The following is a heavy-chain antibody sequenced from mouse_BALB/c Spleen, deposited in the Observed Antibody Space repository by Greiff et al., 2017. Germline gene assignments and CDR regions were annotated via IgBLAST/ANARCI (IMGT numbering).Heavy chain of an antibody. D-gene: IGHD1-1*02. CDR2: ISSGGSYT. CDR1: GFTFSSYA. Sequence: EVQLVESGGGLVKPGGSLKLSCAASGFTFSSYAMSWVRQSPEKRLEWVAEISSGGSYTYYPDTVTGRFTISRDNAKNTLYLEMSSLRSEDTAMYYCAREGTGSYAMDYWGQGTSVTVSS. V-gene: IGHV5-9-4*01. CDR3: AREGTGSYAMDY. J-gene: IGHJ4*01.